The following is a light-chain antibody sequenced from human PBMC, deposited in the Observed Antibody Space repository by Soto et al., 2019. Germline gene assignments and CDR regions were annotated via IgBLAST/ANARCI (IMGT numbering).Light chain of an antibody. V-gene: IGLV2-14*01. CDR1: RSDIGDSNF. CDR2: EVN. J-gene: IGLJ1*01. CDR3: ASFRSGTILV. Sequence: QSALTQPASVSGSPGQSVTISCTGPRSDIGDSNFISWYQHSQGKAPRLLIYEVNNRPSGVSRRFSGSKAGNTASLTISGLLEDDEADYFCASFRSGTILVLGSGTKVTVL.